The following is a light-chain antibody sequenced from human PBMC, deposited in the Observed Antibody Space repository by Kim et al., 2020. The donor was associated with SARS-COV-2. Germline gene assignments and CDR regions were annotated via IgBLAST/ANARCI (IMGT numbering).Light chain of an antibody. CDR2: DAS. CDR3: KQKDNPPPIT. V-gene: IGKV1-33*01. J-gene: IGKJ5*01. CDR1: QDISNY. Sequence: DIQMTQSPSSLSASVGDRVTITCQASQDISNYLNWYQQKPGKAPKLLIYDASNLETGVPSRFSGSGSGTDFTFTISSLQPEDIATYYCKQKDNPPPITLGKGTHLEIK.